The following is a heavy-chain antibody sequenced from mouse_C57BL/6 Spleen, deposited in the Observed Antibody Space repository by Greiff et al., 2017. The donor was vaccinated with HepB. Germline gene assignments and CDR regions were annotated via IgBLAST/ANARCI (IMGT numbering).Heavy chain of an antibody. CDR2: IYPSDSET. CDR3: ARGGLYYGNYQFAY. D-gene: IGHD2-1*01. Sequence: VQLQQPGAELVRPGSSVKLSCKASGYTFTSYWMDWVKQRPGQGLEWIGNIYPSDSETHYNQKFKDKATLTVDKSSNTAYMQLSSLTSEDSAVYYCARGGLYYGNYQFAYWGQGTLVTVSA. CDR1: GYTFTSYW. V-gene: IGHV1-61*01. J-gene: IGHJ3*01.